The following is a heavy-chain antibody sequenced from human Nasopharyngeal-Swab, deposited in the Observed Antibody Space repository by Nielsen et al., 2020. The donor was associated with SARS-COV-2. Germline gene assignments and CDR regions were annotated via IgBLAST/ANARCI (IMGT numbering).Heavy chain of an antibody. CDR3: AKEGRLAVADGEGFDY. CDR2: ISYDGSNK. D-gene: IGHD6-19*01. Sequence: GESLKISCAASGFTFSSYGMHWVRQAPGKGLEWVAVISYDGSNKYYADSVKGRFTISRDNSKNTLYLQINSLRAEDTAVYYCAKEGRLAVADGEGFDYWGQGTLVTVSS. V-gene: IGHV3-30*18. J-gene: IGHJ4*02. CDR1: GFTFSSYG.